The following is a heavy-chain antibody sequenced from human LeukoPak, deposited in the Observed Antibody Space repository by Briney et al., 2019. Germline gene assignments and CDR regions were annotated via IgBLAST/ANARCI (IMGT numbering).Heavy chain of an antibody. D-gene: IGHD3-10*01. CDR3: ARALTARGSYDY. Sequence: SETLSLTCTVSGGSISNNNYYWAWIRQPPGKGLEWIGYVYYSGTANYNPSLKGRVTISLDTSKNQFSLNLNSVTAADTAMYYCARALTARGSYDYWGQGTLVTVSS. CDR1: GGSISNNNYY. CDR2: VYYSGTA. V-gene: IGHV4-61*05. J-gene: IGHJ4*02.